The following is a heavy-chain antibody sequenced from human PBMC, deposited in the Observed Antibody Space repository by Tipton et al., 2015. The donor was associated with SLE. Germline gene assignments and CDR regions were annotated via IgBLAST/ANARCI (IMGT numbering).Heavy chain of an antibody. Sequence: LRLSCAASGFIFSSYEMDWVRQAPGKGLEWVSYISSSGSTYYNPSLKSRVTISVDTSKNQFSLKLSSVTAADTAVYYCARDNFWNRGYYFGGGEDYYYYYMDVWGKGTTVTVSS. CDR1: GFIFSSYE. CDR2: ISSSGST. D-gene: IGHD3-3*01. V-gene: IGHV4-28*03. J-gene: IGHJ6*03. CDR3: ARDNFWNRGYYFGGGEDYYYYYMDV.